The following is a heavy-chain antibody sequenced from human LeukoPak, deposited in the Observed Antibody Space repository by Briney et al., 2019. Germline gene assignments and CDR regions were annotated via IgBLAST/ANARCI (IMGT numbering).Heavy chain of an antibody. CDR2: IYPADSDT. J-gene: IGHJ6*03. D-gene: IGHD3-10*01. CDR3: ASSIIRGGYYYYMDV. Sequence: GESLKISCRVSGYSFTSYWIGWVRQMPGKGLEWMGIIYPADSDTRYSPSFQGQVTISADKSISTAYLQWSNLKASDTAMYYCASSIIRGGYYYYMDVWGKGTTVTVAS. V-gene: IGHV5-51*01. CDR1: GYSFTSYW.